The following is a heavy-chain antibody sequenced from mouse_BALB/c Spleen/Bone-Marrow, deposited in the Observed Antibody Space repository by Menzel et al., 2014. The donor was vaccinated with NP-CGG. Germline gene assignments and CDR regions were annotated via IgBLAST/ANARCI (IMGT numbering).Heavy chain of an antibody. J-gene: IGHJ4*01. V-gene: IGHV2-2*02. Sequence: VQRVESGPGLVQPSQSLSITCTVSGFSLTSYGVHWVRQSPGKGLEWLGVIWSGGSTDYNAAFISRLSISKDNSKSXVFFKMNSLQANDTAIYYCARNLLLRRAMDYWGQGTSVTVSS. CDR1: GFSLTSYG. CDR3: ARNLLLRRAMDY. CDR2: IWSGGST. D-gene: IGHD1-1*01.